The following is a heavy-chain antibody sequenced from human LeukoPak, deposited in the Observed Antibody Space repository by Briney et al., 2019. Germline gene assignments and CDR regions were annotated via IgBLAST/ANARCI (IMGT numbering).Heavy chain of an antibody. CDR3: ARGHSSGYYHVRVFWFDP. D-gene: IGHD3-22*01. V-gene: IGHV4-30-2*01. CDR1: GFTVSSNY. Sequence: LRLSCAASGFTVSSNYMSWIRQPPGKGLEWIGYIYHSGSTYYNPSLKSRVTISVDRSKNQFSLKLSSVTAADTAVYYCARGHSSGYYHVRVFWFDPWGQGTLVTVSS. CDR2: IYHSGST. J-gene: IGHJ5*02.